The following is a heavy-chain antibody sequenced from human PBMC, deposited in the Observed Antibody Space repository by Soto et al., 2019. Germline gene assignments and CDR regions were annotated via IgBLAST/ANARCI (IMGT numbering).Heavy chain of an antibody. J-gene: IGHJ6*02. CDR2: TSSYNNDT. V-gene: IGHV1-18*01. CDR1: GYRFETYA. Sequence: QVQLVQSGAEVKKPGASVKVSCKSSGYRFETYAMNWVRQAPGQGLEWMGWTSSYNNDTFYADKFQDRVSMTTDTATGTAYMELRSLSSDYTAVYYCARGHGVIIGAMDVWGQGTAVTVSS. CDR3: ARGHGVIIGAMDV. D-gene: IGHD3-3*01.